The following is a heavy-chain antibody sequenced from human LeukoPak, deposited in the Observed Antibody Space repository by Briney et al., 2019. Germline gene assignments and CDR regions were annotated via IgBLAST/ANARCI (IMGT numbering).Heavy chain of an antibody. V-gene: IGHV4-34*01. CDR2: INHSGST. CDR1: GGSFSGYY. D-gene: IGHD6-19*01. J-gene: IGHJ5*02. Sequence: PSETLSLTCAVYGGSFSGYYWSWIRQPPGKGLEWIGEINHSGSTNYNPSLKSRVTISIDTSKNQFSLKLSSVTAADTAVYYCARGQIEGGRYWFDPWGQGTLVTVSS. CDR3: ARGQIEGGRYWFDP.